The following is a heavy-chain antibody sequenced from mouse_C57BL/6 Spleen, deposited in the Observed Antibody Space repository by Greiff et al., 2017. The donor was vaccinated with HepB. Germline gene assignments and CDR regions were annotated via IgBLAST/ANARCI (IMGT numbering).Heavy chain of an antibody. CDR1: GFTFSSYA. V-gene: IGHV5-4*03. Sequence: EVKLMESGGGLVKPGGSLKLSCAASGFTFSSYAMSWVRQTPEKRLEWVATISDGGSYTYYPDNVKGRFTISRDNAKNNLYLQMSHLKSEDTAMYYCARGWGNFDYWGQGTTLTVSS. J-gene: IGHJ2*01. CDR2: ISDGGSYT. D-gene: IGHD3-3*01. CDR3: ARGWGNFDY.